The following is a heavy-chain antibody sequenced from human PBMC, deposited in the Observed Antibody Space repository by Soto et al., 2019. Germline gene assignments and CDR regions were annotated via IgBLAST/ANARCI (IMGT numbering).Heavy chain of an antibody. CDR3: ARGDIVATDSFDY. J-gene: IGHJ4*02. D-gene: IGHD5-12*01. CDR1: GGSISSSSYY. Sequence: QLQLQESGPGLVKPSETLSLACTVSGGSISSSSYYWGWIRQPPGKGLEWIGSIYYSGSTYYNPSLKSRVTISVDTSKNQFSLKLSSVTAADTAVYYCARGDIVATDSFDYWGQGTLVTVSS. V-gene: IGHV4-39*01. CDR2: IYYSGST.